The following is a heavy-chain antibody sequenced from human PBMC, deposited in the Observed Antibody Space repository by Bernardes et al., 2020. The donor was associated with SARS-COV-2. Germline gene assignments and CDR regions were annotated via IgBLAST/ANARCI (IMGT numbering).Heavy chain of an antibody. V-gene: IGHV3-21*01. J-gene: IGHJ6*02. D-gene: IGHD2-2*01. CDR2: ISSSSYI. CDR1: GFTFSSYS. CDR3: ARDYCSSTSCYYYYYGMDV. Sequence: GGSLRLSCAASGFTFSSYSMNWVRQAPGKGLEWVSSISSSSYIYYADSVKGRFTISRDNAKNSLYLQMNSLRAEDTAVYYCARDYCSSTSCYYYYYGMDVWGQGTTVTVSS.